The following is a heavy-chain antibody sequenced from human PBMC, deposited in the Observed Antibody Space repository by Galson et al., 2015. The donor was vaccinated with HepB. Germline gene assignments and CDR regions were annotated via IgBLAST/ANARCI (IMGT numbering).Heavy chain of an antibody. J-gene: IGHJ4*02. CDR2: IRSKANSYAT. CDR3: TRRGAAGTYRYYYFDY. V-gene: IGHV3-73*01. Sequence: SLRLSCAASGFTFSGSAMHWVRQASGKGLEWVGRIRSKANSYATAYAASVKGRFTISRDDSKNTAYLQMNSLKTEDTAVYYCTRRGAAGTYRYYYFDYWGQGTLVTVSS. D-gene: IGHD6-13*01. CDR1: GFTFSGSA.